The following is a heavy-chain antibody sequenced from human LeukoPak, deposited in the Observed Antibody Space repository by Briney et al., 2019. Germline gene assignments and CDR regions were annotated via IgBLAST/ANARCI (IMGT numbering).Heavy chain of an antibody. Sequence: SETLSLTCTVSDGSISSYYWSWIRQPAGKGLEWIGGIYTSGSTNYNPSLKSRVTMSVDTSKNQFSLKLSSVTAADTAVYYCARDCTNGVCFPGTRGWFDPWGQGTLVTVSS. CDR2: IYTSGST. V-gene: IGHV4-4*07. D-gene: IGHD2-8*01. CDR3: ARDCTNGVCFPGTRGWFDP. J-gene: IGHJ5*02. CDR1: DGSISSYY.